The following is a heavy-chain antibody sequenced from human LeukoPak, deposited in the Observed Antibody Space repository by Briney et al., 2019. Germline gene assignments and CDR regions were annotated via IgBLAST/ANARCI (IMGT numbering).Heavy chain of an antibody. Sequence: GGSLRLSCAASGFTFSSYSMNWVRQAPGKGLEGVSSISSSSYIYYADSVKGRFTISRDNAKNSLYLQMNSLRAEDTAVYYCARVNSGYDFGYYYYTDVWGKGTTVTVSS. D-gene: IGHD5-12*01. V-gene: IGHV3-21*01. CDR2: ISSSSYI. CDR1: GFTFSSYS. J-gene: IGHJ6*03. CDR3: ARVNSGYDFGYYYYTDV.